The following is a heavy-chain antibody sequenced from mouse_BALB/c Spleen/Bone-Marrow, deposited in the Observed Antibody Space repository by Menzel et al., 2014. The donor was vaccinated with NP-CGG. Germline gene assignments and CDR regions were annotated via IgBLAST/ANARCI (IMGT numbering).Heavy chain of an antibody. CDR2: INYAGSD. CDR3: ARGRDYYGNYFDY. CDR1: DYSITSRYS. Sequence: EVKLQESGPGLVKPSQSLSLPCSVTDYSITSRYSCNWTRQFPGNKLQWVGYINYAGSDSYNPSLKNRISITRDTSKNQFFLKLNSVTTEDTATYYCARGRDYYGNYFDYWGQGTTLTVSS. J-gene: IGHJ2*01. V-gene: IGHV3-6*02. D-gene: IGHD1-1*01.